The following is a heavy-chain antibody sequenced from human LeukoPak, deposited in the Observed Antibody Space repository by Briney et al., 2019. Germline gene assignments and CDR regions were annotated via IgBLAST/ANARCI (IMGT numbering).Heavy chain of an antibody. J-gene: IGHJ5*02. CDR3: AKDPYDYVWGSYPNWFDP. D-gene: IGHD3-16*02. CDR1: GFSFSSYS. Sequence: GGSLRLSCAASGFSFSSYSMNWVGQAPGKGLEWVSAISGSGGSTYYADSVKGRFTISRDNSKNTLYLQMNSLRAEDTAVYYCAKDPYDYVWGSYPNWFDPWGQGTLVTVSS. CDR2: ISGSGGST. V-gene: IGHV3-23*01.